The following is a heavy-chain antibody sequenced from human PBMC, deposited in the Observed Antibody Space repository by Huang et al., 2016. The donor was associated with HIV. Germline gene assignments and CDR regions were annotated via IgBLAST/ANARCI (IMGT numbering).Heavy chain of an antibody. CDR1: GYTLTELA. CDR2: FAPEHGET. CDR3: AAGYDTYYDI. Sequence: QVQLVQSGAEVKKPGASVKVSCKVSGYTLTELAIHWVRQAPGKGLDGMVGFAPEHGETSYAQNFQGRVTMTEDTSTDTAYMELHSLRPEDTAVYYCAAGYDTYYDIWGQGTMVIASS. J-gene: IGHJ3*02. V-gene: IGHV1-24*01. D-gene: IGHD2-21*01.